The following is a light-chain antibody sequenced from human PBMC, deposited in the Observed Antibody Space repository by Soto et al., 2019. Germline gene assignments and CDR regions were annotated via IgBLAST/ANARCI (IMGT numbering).Light chain of an antibody. CDR3: QSYDSSLITYV. J-gene: IGLJ1*01. Sequence: QSVLTQPPSVSGAPGQRVTISCTWSSSNIGAGYDVHWYQRLPGTAPKLLIYGNTNRPSGVPDRFSGSKSDTSASLAITGLQAEDEADYYCQSYDSSLITYVFGTGTKVTVL. CDR1: SSNIGAGYD. CDR2: GNT. V-gene: IGLV1-40*01.